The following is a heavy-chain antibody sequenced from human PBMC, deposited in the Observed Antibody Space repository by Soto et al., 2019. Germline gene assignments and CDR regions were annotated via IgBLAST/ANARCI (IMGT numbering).Heavy chain of an antibody. CDR1: GGTFSSYA. Sequence: QVQLVQSGAEVKKPGSSVKVSCKASGGTFSSYAISWVRQAPGQGLEWMGGIIPIFGTANYAQKFQGRVTXXAXEXXSTAYMELSSLRSEDTAVYYCARVEMAKRFGWFDPWGEGTLVTVSS. CDR3: ARVEMAKRFGWFDP. J-gene: IGHJ5*02. D-gene: IGHD3-3*01. CDR2: IIPIFGTA. V-gene: IGHV1-69*12.